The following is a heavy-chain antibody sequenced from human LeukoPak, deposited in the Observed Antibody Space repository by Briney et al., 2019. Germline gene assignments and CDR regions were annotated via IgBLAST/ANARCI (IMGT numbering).Heavy chain of an antibody. CDR1: GFSFSDYY. Sequence: GGPLRLACTASGFSFSDYYMSWIRQAPGKGLEWISYISSRSTYISDADSVKGRFTISRDNAKNLLFLQMNSLRVEDTSLYYGARGGTGAFDYWGQGILVTVSS. D-gene: IGHD2-8*02. CDR2: ISSRSTYI. CDR3: ARGGTGAFDY. J-gene: IGHJ4*02. V-gene: IGHV3-11*06.